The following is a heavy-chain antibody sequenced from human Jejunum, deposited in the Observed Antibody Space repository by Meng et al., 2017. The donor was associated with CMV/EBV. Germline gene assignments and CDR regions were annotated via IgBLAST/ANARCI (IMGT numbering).Heavy chain of an antibody. J-gene: IGHJ4*02. CDR1: GFTYSNFW. Sequence: SCAVAGFTYSNFWMSCVRQSPGMGLGWVANIKRDGSATYYADSVKGRFTISRDNAKNSLYLQMDNLRADDTAVYYCVREDIVVFDYWGQGTLVTVSS. CDR3: VREDIVVFDY. CDR2: IKRDGSAT. D-gene: IGHD2-15*01. V-gene: IGHV3-7*01.